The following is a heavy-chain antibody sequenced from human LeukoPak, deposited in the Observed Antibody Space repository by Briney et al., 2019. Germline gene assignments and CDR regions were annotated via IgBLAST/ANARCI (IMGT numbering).Heavy chain of an antibody. D-gene: IGHD2-8*01. V-gene: IGHV3-48*01. J-gene: IGHJ4*02. CDR1: GFTFSGYS. CDR2: ISKSGSTI. CDR3: AKVGIVGMGDY. Sequence: GGSLRLSCAASGFTFSGYSMNWVRQAPGKGLEWVSYISKSGSTIYYADSVKGRFTISRDNSKNTLYLQMNSLRAEDTAVYYCAKVGIVGMGDYWGQGTLVTVSS.